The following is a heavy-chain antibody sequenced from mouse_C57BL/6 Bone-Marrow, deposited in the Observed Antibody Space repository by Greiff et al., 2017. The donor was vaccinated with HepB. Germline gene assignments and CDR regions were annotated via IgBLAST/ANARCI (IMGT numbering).Heavy chain of an antibody. CDR2: IYPRSGNT. Sequence: QVQLQQSGAELARPGASVKLSCKASGYTFTSYGISWVKQRTGQGLEWIGEIYPRSGNTYYNEKFKGKATLTADKSSSTAYMELRSLTSEDSAVYFCARAGSTMITHYYAMDYWGQGTSVTVSS. V-gene: IGHV1-81*01. CDR3: ARAGSTMITHYYAMDY. CDR1: GYTFTSYG. D-gene: IGHD2-4*01. J-gene: IGHJ4*01.